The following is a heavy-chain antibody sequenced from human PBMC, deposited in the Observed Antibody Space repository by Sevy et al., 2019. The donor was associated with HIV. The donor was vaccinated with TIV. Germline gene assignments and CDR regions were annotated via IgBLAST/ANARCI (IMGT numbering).Heavy chain of an antibody. J-gene: IGHJ6*02. CDR1: GFTFSSYG. CDR3: AKDLGSGSYSDYYYYYGMDV. V-gene: IGHV3-30*18. D-gene: IGHD1-26*01. Sequence: GGSLRLSFAASGFTFSSYGMHWVRQAPGKGLEWVAVISYDGSNKYYADSVKGRFTISRDNSKNTLYLQMNSLRAEDTAVYYCAKDLGSGSYSDYYYYYGMDVWGQGTTVTVSS. CDR2: ISYDGSNK.